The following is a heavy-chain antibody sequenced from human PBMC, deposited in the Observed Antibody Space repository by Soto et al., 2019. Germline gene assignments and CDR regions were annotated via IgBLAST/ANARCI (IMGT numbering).Heavy chain of an antibody. D-gene: IGHD2-21*02. Sequence: QVQLQESGPGLVKPSQTLSLTCTVSGGSISSGGYYWSWIRQHPGKGLEGIGYIYYSGSTYYNPSLKSRVTISVDTSKNQFSLKLSSVTAADTAVYYCARAGTYCGGDCSDDFDIWGQGTMVTVSS. V-gene: IGHV4-31*03. J-gene: IGHJ3*02. CDR3: ARAGTYCGGDCSDDFDI. CDR1: GGSISSGGYY. CDR2: IYYSGST.